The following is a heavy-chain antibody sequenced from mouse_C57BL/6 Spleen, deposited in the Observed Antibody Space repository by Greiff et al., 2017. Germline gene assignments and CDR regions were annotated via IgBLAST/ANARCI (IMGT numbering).Heavy chain of an antibody. J-gene: IGHJ3*01. V-gene: IGHV2-3*01. CDR2: IWGAGST. D-gene: IGHD2-2*01. Sequence: VQLQQSGPGLVAPSQSLSLTCTVSGFSLTSYGVSWVRQPPGKGLEWLGVIWGAGSTNYHPALKSRLSISRDNSKSQVFLKLNNLQTDDTATYYCAKPIYYGYDGRAWFAYWGQGTLVTVSA. CDR1: GFSLTSYG. CDR3: AKPIYYGYDGRAWFAY.